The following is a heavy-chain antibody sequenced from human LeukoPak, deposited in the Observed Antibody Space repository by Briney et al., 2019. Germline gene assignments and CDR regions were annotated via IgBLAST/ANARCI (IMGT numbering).Heavy chain of an antibody. CDR3: ARDSGYYYDSSGYD. CDR1: GFTFSSYE. CDR2: ISSRGSTI. V-gene: IGHV3-48*03. D-gene: IGHD3-22*01. Sequence: PGGSLRLSCAASGFTFSSYEMNWVRQAPGKGLEWVSYISSRGSTIYYADSVKGRFTISRDNAKNSLYLQMNSLRAEDTAVYYCARDSGYYYDSSGYDWGQGTLVTVSS. J-gene: IGHJ4*02.